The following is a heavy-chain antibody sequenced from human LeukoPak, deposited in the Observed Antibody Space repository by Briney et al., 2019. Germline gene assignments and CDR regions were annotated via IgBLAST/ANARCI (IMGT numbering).Heavy chain of an antibody. CDR2: FDPEDGET. V-gene: IGHV1-24*01. D-gene: IGHD6-25*01. CDR1: GYTLTELS. Sequence: GASVKVSCKVSGYTLTELSMHWVRQAPGKGLEWMGGFDPEDGETIYAQKFQGRVTMTTDTSTSTAFMELRSLRSDDAAVYYCARVLLGVSALGFDLWGQGTLVTVSS. J-gene: IGHJ5*02. CDR3: ARVLLGVSALGFDL.